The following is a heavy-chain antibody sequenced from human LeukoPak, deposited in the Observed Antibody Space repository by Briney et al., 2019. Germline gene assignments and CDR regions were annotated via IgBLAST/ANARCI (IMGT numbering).Heavy chain of an antibody. CDR1: GGSISSYY. CDR2: IYNSGST. D-gene: IGHD4-23*01. Sequence: PSETLSLTCAVSGGSISSYYWTWIRQPPGKGLEWIGYIYNSGSTNYNPSLKSRVIISVDTSKNQFSLKLSSLTAADTAVYYCARGSSAPRWFPFDYWGQGTLVTVSS. J-gene: IGHJ4*02. CDR3: ARGSSAPRWFPFDY. V-gene: IGHV4-59*01.